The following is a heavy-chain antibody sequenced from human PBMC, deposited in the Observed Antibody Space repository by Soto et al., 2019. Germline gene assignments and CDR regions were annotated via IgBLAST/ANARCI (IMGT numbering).Heavy chain of an antibody. J-gene: IGHJ5*02. D-gene: IGHD6-13*01. CDR1: GGSISSSSYY. V-gene: IGHV4-39*01. CDR3: ARRGRGAADGRPHRYNWFDP. Sequence: SETLSLTCTVSGGSISSSSYYWGWIRQPPGKGLEWIGSIYYSGSTYYNPSLKSRVTISVDTSKNQFSLKLSSVTAADTAVYYCARRGRGAADGRPHRYNWFDPWGQGTLVTVSS. CDR2: IYYSGST.